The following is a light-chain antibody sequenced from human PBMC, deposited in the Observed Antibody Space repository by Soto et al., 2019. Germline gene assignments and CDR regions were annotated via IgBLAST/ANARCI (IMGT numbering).Light chain of an antibody. V-gene: IGLV2-23*01. CDR1: SSDVGNYNL. CDR2: ATS. CDR3: TSFARGSTLV. J-gene: IGLJ3*02. Sequence: QSALTQPAAVSGSPGQSFTISCTGTSSDVGNYNLVSWYQQYPGKAPKLMIYATSKRPSGVSNRFSGSKSGDTASLTISGLQAEDEADYYCTSFARGSTLVFGGGTKLTVL.